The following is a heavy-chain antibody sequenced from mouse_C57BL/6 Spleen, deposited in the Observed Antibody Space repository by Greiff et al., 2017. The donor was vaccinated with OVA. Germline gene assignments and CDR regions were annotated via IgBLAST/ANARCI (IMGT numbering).Heavy chain of an antibody. CDR1: GFTFSDYG. CDR2: ISSGSSTI. J-gene: IGHJ4*01. Sequence: EVKLVESGGGLVKPGGSLKLSCAASGFTFSDYGMHWVRQAPEKGLEWVAYISSGSSTIYYADTVKGRFTISRDNAKNTLFLQMTSLRSDDTAMYYCARRIYYGSSYDYAMDYWGQGTSVTVSS. D-gene: IGHD1-1*01. V-gene: IGHV5-17*01. CDR3: ARRIYYGSSYDYAMDY.